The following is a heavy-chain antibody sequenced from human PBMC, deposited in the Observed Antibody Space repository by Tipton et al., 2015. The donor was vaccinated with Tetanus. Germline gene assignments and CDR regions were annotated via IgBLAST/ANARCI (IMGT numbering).Heavy chain of an antibody. D-gene: IGHD3-16*01. CDR2: IYAPGIT. CDR1: GGSITSNY. J-gene: IGHJ4*02. V-gene: IGHV4-4*07. CDR3: ARGSRVLGPWFY. Sequence: TLSLTCTVSGGSITSNYWTWIRQPAGKGLEWIGRIYAPGITNYNPSLKSRVSMSVVTSKNQFSLRLSSVTAADTAVYYCARGSRVLGPWFYWGQGTLVTVSS.